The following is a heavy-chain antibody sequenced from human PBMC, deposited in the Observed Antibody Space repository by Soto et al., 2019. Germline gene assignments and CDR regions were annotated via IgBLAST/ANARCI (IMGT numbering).Heavy chain of an antibody. CDR1: GFTFSCYS. V-gene: IGHV3-48*01. Sequence: EVQLVESGGGLVQPGGSLRLSCAASGFTFSCYSMNWVRQAPGKGLEWVSYISSSSSTIYYADSVKGRFTISRDNAKNSLYLQMNSLRADEMAAYYCPRARSFDLWGRGTLVTVSS. J-gene: IGHJ2*01. CDR2: ISSSSSTI. CDR3: PRARSFDL.